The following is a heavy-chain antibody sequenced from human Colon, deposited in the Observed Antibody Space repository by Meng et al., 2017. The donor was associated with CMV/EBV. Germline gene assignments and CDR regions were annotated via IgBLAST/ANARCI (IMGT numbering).Heavy chain of an antibody. Sequence: SSSYYWGWIRQPPGKGLEWIGSVSYSGSTYYNPSLKSRVTISVDTSNNQFSLKVSSVTAADTAVYYCARVPASTMVRGVGRYYFDYWGQGTLVTVSS. V-gene: IGHV4-39*07. J-gene: IGHJ4*02. CDR2: VSYSGST. CDR3: ARVPASTMVRGVGRYYFDY. D-gene: IGHD3-10*01. CDR1: SSSYY.